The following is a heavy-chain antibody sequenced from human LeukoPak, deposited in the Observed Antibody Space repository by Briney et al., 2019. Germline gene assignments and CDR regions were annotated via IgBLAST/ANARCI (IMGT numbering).Heavy chain of an antibody. V-gene: IGHV4-59*01. CDR2: IYYGGST. Sequence: SETLSLTCTVSGGSISSCYWSWIREPPGKGLEWIGYIYYGGSTDYNPSLKSRVTISKDTSKTQFSLRLSSVAAADTAVYYCARARLDSSGRFDYWGQGTLVTVPS. J-gene: IGHJ4*02. CDR1: GGSISSCY. D-gene: IGHD3-22*01. CDR3: ARARLDSSGRFDY.